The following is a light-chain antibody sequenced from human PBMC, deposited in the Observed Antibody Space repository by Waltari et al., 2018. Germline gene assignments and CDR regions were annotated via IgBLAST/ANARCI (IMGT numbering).Light chain of an antibody. V-gene: IGKV1-5*03. CDR1: QSISSW. J-gene: IGKJ4*01. Sequence: DIQMTQSPSTLSASVGDRVTLTCRASQSISSWFAWYQQKPGKAPKLLIYKASSLESGVPSRFSGSGSVTEFTLTISSLQPDDFATYYCQQYNSYSPLTFGGGTKVEIK. CDR3: QQYNSYSPLT. CDR2: KAS.